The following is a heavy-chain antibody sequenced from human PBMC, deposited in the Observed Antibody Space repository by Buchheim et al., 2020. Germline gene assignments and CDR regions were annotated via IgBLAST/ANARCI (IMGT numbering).Heavy chain of an antibody. CDR2: INHSGST. V-gene: IGHV4-34*01. Sequence: QVQLQQWGAGLLKPSETLSLTCDVYGGSFSGYYWSWIRQLPGTGLEWIGEINHSGSTNYYPSLKSRVTISVDTSKNQFSLKLSSVTAADTAVYYCASIKDPGGFDYWGQGTL. D-gene: IGHD3-10*01. CDR3: ASIKDPGGFDY. CDR1: GGSFSGYY. J-gene: IGHJ4*02.